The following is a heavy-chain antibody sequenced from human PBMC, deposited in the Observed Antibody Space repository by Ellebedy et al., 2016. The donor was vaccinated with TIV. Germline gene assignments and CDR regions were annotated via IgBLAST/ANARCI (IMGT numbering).Heavy chain of an antibody. D-gene: IGHD6-13*01. J-gene: IGHJ6*02. CDR1: GFTVSSNY. CDR3: AREEVFGFPEFSGYSSSSSYYYYGMDV. Sequence: GESLKISCAASGFTVSSNYMSWVRQAPGKGLEWVSVIYSGGSTYYADSVKGRFTISRDNSKNTLYLQMNSLRAEDTAVYYCAREEVFGFPEFSGYSSSSSYYYYGMDVWGQGTTVTVSS. V-gene: IGHV3-66*01. CDR2: IYSGGST.